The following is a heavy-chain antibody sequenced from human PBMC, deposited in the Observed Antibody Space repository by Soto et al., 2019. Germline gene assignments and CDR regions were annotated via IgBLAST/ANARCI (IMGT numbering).Heavy chain of an antibody. V-gene: IGHV3-9*01. Sequence: EVQLVESGGGLVQPGRSLSLSCAASGFNFDDYAMHWVRQPAGKGLEWVAGISWNGESVSYADSVKGRFTISRDNAKNCLSLHMARLRAEDTAFYYCVKDTYLLVGATHFDFWGQGALVTVSS. CDR3: VKDTYLLVGATHFDF. CDR2: ISWNGESV. D-gene: IGHD1-26*01. J-gene: IGHJ4*02. CDR1: GFNFDDYA.